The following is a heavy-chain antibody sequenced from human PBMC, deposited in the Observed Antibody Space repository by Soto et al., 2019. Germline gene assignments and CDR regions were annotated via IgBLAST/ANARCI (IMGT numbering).Heavy chain of an antibody. V-gene: IGHV3-11*01. D-gene: IGHD1-1*01. CDR3: LISKGERDASYYGMDV. J-gene: IGHJ6*02. Sequence: QVQLVESGGGLVKPVGSLRLSCAASGFTFSDYYMSWIRQAPGKALECVSYISSSGRTIYYADSVKDRFTISGGNGKNSQYLQRNSLRAVDTAVYYCLISKGERDASYYGMDVWGQGTTVTVSS. CDR2: ISSSGRTI. CDR1: GFTFSDYY.